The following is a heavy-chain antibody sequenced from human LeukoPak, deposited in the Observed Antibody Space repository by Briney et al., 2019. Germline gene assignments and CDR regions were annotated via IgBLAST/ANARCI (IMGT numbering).Heavy chain of an antibody. CDR2: ISGSGGST. Sequence: PGGSLRLSCAASGFTFSSYAMSWVRQAPGKGLEWVSAISGSGGSTYYADSVKGRFTISRDNAKNTLYLQMNSLRAEDTAVYYCARVGEYYYDSSGYYSHWYFQHWGQGTLVTVSS. D-gene: IGHD3-22*01. CDR3: ARVGEYYYDSSGYYSHWYFQH. V-gene: IGHV3-23*01. J-gene: IGHJ1*01. CDR1: GFTFSSYA.